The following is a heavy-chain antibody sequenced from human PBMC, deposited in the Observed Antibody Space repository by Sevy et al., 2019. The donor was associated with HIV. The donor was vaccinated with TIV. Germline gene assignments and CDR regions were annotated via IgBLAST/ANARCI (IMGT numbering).Heavy chain of an antibody. V-gene: IGHV4-4*07. D-gene: IGHD6-6*01. CDR3: ARHSPSSGHDY. CDR2: IYSSGST. Sequence: SETLSLTCTVSGSISNYYWGWIRQPAGMGLEWIGRIYSSGSTNYNPSLRSRVTMSVDTSKNQFSLKLSSVTAADTAIYYCARHSPSSGHDYWGQGTLVTVSS. J-gene: IGHJ4*02. CDR1: GSISNYY.